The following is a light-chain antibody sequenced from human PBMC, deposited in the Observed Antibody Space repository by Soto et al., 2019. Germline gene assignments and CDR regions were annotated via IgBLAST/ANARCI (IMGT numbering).Light chain of an antibody. CDR3: QQYGSSPYT. CDR1: QSVSSSY. V-gene: IGKV3-20*01. Sequence: EIVLTQSPGTLSLSPGERATLSCRASQSVSSSYLAWYQQKPGQAPRLLIYAASSSDAGIPDRFSGSGSVTDFTLTISRLEPEDFAVYYCQQYGSSPYTFGHGTKLEIK. CDR2: AAS. J-gene: IGKJ2*01.